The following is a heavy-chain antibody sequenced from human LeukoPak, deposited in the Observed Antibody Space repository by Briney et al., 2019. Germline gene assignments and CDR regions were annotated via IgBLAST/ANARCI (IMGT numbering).Heavy chain of an antibody. CDR2: IYPGDSDT. J-gene: IGHJ4*02. D-gene: IGHD1-1*01. CDR1: GNSFTSYW. V-gene: IGHV5-51*01. Sequence: GESLKISCKGSGNSFTSYWIGWVRQMPGKGLEWMGIIYPGDSDTRYSPSFQGQVTISADKSISTAYLRWSSLKASDTAMYYCARHVVADQDGYNWNGGVVDYWGQGTLVTVSS. CDR3: ARHVVADQDGYNWNGGVVDY.